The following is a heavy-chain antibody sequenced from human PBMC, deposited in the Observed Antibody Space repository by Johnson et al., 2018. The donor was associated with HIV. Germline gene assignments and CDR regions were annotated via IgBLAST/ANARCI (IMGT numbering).Heavy chain of an antibody. Sequence: MMLVESGGGLVQPGGSLRLSCAASGFTVSSNYMSWVRPAPGKALEWASVIYSGGCTYYPDSVKGRSPLSRDNSKNTLYIQMNSLRAEDTAVYYCASDRGYSSSSANAFDIWGQVTMVTVSS. CDR1: GFTVSSNY. D-gene: IGHD6-6*01. CDR2: IYSGGCT. J-gene: IGHJ3*02. V-gene: IGHV3-66*02. CDR3: ASDRGYSSSSANAFDI.